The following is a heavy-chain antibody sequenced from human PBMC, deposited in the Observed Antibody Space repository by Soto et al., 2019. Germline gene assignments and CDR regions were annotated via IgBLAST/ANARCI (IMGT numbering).Heavy chain of an antibody. CDR2: ISYDGSNK. CDR3: AKDSYSSSFYGMDV. D-gene: IGHD6-13*01. J-gene: IGHJ6*02. Sequence: GGSLRLSCAASGFTFSSYGMHWVRQAPGKGLEWVAVISYDGSNKYYADSVKGRFTISRDNSKNTLNLQMNSLRAEDTAVYYCAKDSYSSSFYGMDVWGQGTTVTVSS. V-gene: IGHV3-30*18. CDR1: GFTFSSYG.